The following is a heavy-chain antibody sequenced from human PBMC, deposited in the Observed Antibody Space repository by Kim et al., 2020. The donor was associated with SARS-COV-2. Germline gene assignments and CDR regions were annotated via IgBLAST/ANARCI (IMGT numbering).Heavy chain of an antibody. Sequence: ASVKVSCKASGYTFTSYTLRWVRQAPGQGLEWMGWINVGYGNTRYLQKFQGRVTITRDTSASTAYMELSSLRSEDTAVYYCARDGTTRNGGYYFDFWGQGALITVSS. CDR3: ARDGTTRNGGYYFDF. CDR1: GYTFTSYT. J-gene: IGHJ4*02. D-gene: IGHD1-1*01. CDR2: INVGYGNT. V-gene: IGHV1-3*01.